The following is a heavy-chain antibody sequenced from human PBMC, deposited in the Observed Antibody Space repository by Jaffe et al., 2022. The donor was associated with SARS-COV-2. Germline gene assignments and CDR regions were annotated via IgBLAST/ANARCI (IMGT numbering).Heavy chain of an antibody. CDR2: IRSKAYGGTT. CDR1: GFTFGDYA. J-gene: IGHJ4*02. CDR3: TRDLGEYHYSSSWYGNSVGSSYFDY. Sequence: EVQLVESGGGLVQPGRSLRLSCTASGFTFGDYAMSWVRQAPGKGLEWVGFIRSKAYGGTTEYAASVKGRFTISRDDSKSIAYLQMNSLKTEDTAVYYCTRDLGEYHYSSSWYGNSVGSSYFDYWGQGTLVTVSS. V-gene: IGHV3-49*04. D-gene: IGHD6-13*01.